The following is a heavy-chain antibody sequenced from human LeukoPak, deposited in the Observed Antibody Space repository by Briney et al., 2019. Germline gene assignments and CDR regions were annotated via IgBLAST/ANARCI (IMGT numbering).Heavy chain of an antibody. V-gene: IGHV3-66*01. CDR3: ARDQGYSRAFDI. D-gene: IGHD2-21*01. CDR1: GFTVSSNY. CDR2: IYSGGST. J-gene: IGHJ3*02. Sequence: GGSVRLSCAASGFTVSSNYMNWARQAPGKGLEWVSVIYSGGSTYYADSVKGRFTISRDNSKNTLYFQMNSLRAEDTAVYYCARDQGYSRAFDIWGNGTMVPVSS.